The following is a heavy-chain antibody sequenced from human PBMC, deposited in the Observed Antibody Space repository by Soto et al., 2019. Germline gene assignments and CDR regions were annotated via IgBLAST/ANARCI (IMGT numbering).Heavy chain of an antibody. CDR1: GFTFSTHS. CDR2: STSSGYI. D-gene: IGHD6-13*01. CDR3: APRADSSTTYGMDV. Sequence: GGSLRLSCVASGFTFSTHSMNWVRQAPGKGLEWVSHSTSSGYIYYADSVKGRLTISRDNSKNTLYLQMNSLRAEDTAVYYCAPRADSSTTYGMDVWGQGTTVTVSS. J-gene: IGHJ6*02. V-gene: IGHV3-21*04.